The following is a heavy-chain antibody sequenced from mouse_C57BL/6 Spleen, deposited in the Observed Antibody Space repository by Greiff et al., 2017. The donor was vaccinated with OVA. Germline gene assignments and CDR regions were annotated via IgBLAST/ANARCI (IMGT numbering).Heavy chain of an antibody. Sequence: VQLQQPGAELVMPWASVKLSCKASGYTFTSYWMHWVKQRPGQGLEWIGEIDPSDSYTNYNQKFKGKSTLTVDKSSSTAYMQLSSLTSEDSAVYYCARGDYGNSWYFDVWGTGTTVTVSS. CDR2: IDPSDSYT. D-gene: IGHD2-1*01. CDR1: GYTFTSYW. J-gene: IGHJ1*03. CDR3: ARGDYGNSWYFDV. V-gene: IGHV1-69*01.